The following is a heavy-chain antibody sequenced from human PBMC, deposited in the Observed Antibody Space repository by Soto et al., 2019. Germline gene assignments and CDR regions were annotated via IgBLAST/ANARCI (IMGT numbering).Heavy chain of an antibody. CDR2: ISSNGVGT. Sequence: GGSLRLSCAASGFTRSGYAMDWVRQAPGKGLEYVSGISSNGVGTYYANSVQGRFTISRDNSKNTVYLQMGSLRPEDIAVYYCARRARPDFYYMDVWGKGTTVTVSS. J-gene: IGHJ6*03. V-gene: IGHV3-64*01. D-gene: IGHD6-6*01. CDR3: ARRARPDFYYMDV. CDR1: GFTRSGYA.